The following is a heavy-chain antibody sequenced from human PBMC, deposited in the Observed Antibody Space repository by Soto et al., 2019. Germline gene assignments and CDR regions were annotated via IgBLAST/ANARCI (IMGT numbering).Heavy chain of an antibody. D-gene: IGHD6-13*01. J-gene: IGHJ5*01. CDR1: GFTFSSYA. V-gene: IGHV3-30-3*01. CDR2: ILYDESNK. CDR3: ARAPQYSNSWYDF. Sequence: GGSLRLSCAASGFTFSSYALHWVRQAAGKGLDWVAVILYDESNKYYADSVRGRFTISRDNSKNTLYLQMNSLRAEDTAVYYCARAPQYSNSWYDFWGQGTLVTVS.